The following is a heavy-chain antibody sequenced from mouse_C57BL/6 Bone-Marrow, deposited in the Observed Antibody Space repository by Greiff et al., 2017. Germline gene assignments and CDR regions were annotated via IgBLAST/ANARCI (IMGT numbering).Heavy chain of an antibody. D-gene: IGHD2-3*01. CDR1: GYAFSSYW. Sequence: VQLQQSGAELVKPGASVKISCKASGYAFSSYWMNWVKQRPGKGLEWIGQIYPGDGDTNYNGKFKGKATLTADKSSSTAYMQLSSLTSEDSAVYFCARSRDGYPYAMDYWGQGTSVTVSS. CDR3: ARSRDGYPYAMDY. CDR2: IYPGDGDT. V-gene: IGHV1-80*01. J-gene: IGHJ4*01.